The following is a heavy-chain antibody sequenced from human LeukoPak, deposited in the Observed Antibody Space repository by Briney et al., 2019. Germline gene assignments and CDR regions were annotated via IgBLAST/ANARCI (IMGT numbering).Heavy chain of an antibody. CDR3: AGGIGDAFDI. V-gene: IGHV3-21*01. D-gene: IGHD3-16*01. CDR2: ISSSSSYI. CDR1: GFTFSSYS. J-gene: IGHJ3*02. Sequence: PGGSLRLSCAASGFTFSSYSMNWVRQAPGKGLEWVSSISSSSSYIYYADSVKGRFTISRDNAKNSLYLKMNSMRAEDTAVYYCAGGIGDAFDIWGQGTMVTVSS.